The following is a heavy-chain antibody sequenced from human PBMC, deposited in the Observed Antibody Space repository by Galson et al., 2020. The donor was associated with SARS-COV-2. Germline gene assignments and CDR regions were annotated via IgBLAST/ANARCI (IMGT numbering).Heavy chain of an antibody. CDR3: ARSPGYSSGWSDGFDI. Sequence: ASVKVSCKASGYTFTGYYMHWGRQAPGQGLEWMGWINPNGGVTNYAQKFQGRVTMTRDTSISTASLELTSLRSDDTAVYYCARSPGYSSGWSDGFDIWGQGTLVTVSS. CDR2: INPNGGVT. CDR1: GYTFTGYY. D-gene: IGHD6-19*01. J-gene: IGHJ3*02. V-gene: IGHV1-2*02.